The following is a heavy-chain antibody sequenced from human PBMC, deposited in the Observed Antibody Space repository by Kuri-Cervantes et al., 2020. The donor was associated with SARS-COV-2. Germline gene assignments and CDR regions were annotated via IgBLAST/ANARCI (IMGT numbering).Heavy chain of an antibody. CDR3: ARDGGYSSSSGGKYYYYYYGMDV. D-gene: IGHD6-6*01. CDR2: IKQDGSEK. J-gene: IGHJ6*02. Sequence: GGSLRLSCAASGFTFSSYWMSWVRQAPGKGLEWVANIKQDGSEKYYVDSVKGRFTISRDNAKNSLYLQMNSLRAEDTAVYYCARDGGYSSSSGGKYYYYYYGMDVWGQGTTVTVSS. CDR1: GFTFSSYW. V-gene: IGHV3-7*01.